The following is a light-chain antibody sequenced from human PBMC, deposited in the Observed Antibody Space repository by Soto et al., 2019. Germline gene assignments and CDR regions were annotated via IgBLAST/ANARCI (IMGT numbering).Light chain of an antibody. Sequence: EIVLTQSPGTLSLSPGERATLSCRASQSVSSSYLAWYQQKPGQAPRLLIYGASSRATGIPDRVSGSGSGTDFTLTISRLEREDFAVYSCQQYGSSPPTFGQGTRLEI. J-gene: IGKJ5*01. CDR2: GAS. CDR3: QQYGSSPPT. V-gene: IGKV3-20*01. CDR1: QSVSSSY.